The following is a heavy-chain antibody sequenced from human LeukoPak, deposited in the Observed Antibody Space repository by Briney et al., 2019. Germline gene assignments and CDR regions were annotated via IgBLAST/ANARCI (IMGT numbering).Heavy chain of an antibody. CDR1: GYSFTRYG. V-gene: IGHV1-18*01. Sequence: ASVKVSCKASGYSFTRYGISWVRQAPGQGLEWMVWISGYNGNTNYAQKFQGRVTMTTDTSTSTAYMELRSLRYDDTALYYCARARYCGSTRCYGPEDDAFDIWGQGTMVTVSS. CDR3: ARARYCGSTRCYGPEDDAFDI. J-gene: IGHJ3*02. D-gene: IGHD2-2*01. CDR2: ISGYNGNT.